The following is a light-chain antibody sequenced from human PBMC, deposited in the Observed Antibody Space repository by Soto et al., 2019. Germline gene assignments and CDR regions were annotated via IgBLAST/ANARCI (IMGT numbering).Light chain of an antibody. CDR3: QSYDSSQNVV. V-gene: IGLV1-40*01. CDR2: GNS. CDR1: SSNIGAGYD. Sequence: SVLTQPPSVSGAPGQRVTISCTGSSSNIGAGYDVHWYQQLPGTAPKLLIYGNSNRPSGVPDRFSGSKSGTSASLAITGLQAEDEADYYCQSYDSSQNVVFGGGTKLTVL. J-gene: IGLJ2*01.